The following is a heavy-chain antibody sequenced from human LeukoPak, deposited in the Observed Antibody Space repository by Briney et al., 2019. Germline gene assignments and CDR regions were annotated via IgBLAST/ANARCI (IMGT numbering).Heavy chain of an antibody. CDR1: GFTFSTSW. CDR3: ARCSGGSTYHSDDY. CDR2: INTDGTST. J-gene: IGHJ4*02. V-gene: IGHV3-74*01. Sequence: GGSLRLSCAVSGFTFSTSWMHWVRRAPGKGLVWVSRINTDGTSTIYADSVKGRFTISRDDAKNTLYLQMNSLRAEHTAMYYCARCSGGSTYHSDDYWGQGTLVTVSS. D-gene: IGHD2-15*01.